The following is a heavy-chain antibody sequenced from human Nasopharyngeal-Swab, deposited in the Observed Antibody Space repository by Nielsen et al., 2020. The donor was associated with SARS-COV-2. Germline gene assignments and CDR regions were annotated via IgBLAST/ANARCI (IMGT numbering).Heavy chain of an antibody. CDR1: GGSISSGSYY. CDR3: ARGLSIAVGYYYYYGMDV. J-gene: IGHJ6*02. Sequence: SETLSLTCTVSGGSISSGSYYWSWIRQPPGKGLEWIGEINHSGSTNYNPSLKSRVTISVDTSKNQFSLKLSSVTAADTAVYYCARGLSIAVGYYYYYGMDVWGQGTTVTVSS. V-gene: IGHV4-39*07. CDR2: INHSGST. D-gene: IGHD6-19*01.